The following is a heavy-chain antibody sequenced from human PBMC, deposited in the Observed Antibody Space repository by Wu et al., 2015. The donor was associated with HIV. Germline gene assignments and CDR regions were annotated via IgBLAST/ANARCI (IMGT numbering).Heavy chain of an antibody. CDR2: FDPEDGET. V-gene: IGHV1-24*01. CDR3: ARVPRSGAYYYYYMDV. J-gene: IGHJ6*03. Sequence: QVQLVQSGAEVKKPGASVKVSCKVSGYTLTELSMHWVRQAPGKGLEWMGGFDPEDGETIYAQKFQGRVTMTEDTSTDTAYMELRSLRSDDTAVYFCARVPRSGAYYYYYMDVWGQGTTVTVSS. CDR1: GYTLTELS. D-gene: IGHD2-21*01.